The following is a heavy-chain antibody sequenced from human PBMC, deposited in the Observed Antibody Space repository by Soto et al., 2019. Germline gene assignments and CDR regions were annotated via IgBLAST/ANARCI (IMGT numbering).Heavy chain of an antibody. J-gene: IGHJ3*01. V-gene: IGHV2-5*02. CDR3: AHAYGGTSWPNDAFDV. CDR2: IFWDDDP. D-gene: IGHD2-21*01. Sequence: QITLKESGPTVVKPTQTLTLTCIFSGFSFSADGVAVGWIRQPPGKALELLALIFWDDDPRYSPSLKSRLTITKDTSKTQVVLTMTNMDPVDTGTYYCAHAYGGTSWPNDAFDVWGQGTVVTVSS. CDR1: GFSFSADGVA.